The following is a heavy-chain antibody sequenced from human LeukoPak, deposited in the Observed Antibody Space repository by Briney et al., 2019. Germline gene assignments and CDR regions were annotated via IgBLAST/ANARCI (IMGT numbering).Heavy chain of an antibody. CDR2: INHSGST. V-gene: IGHV4-34*01. J-gene: IGHJ3*02. CDR3: ARAPLSGTYYTDAFDI. CDR1: GGSFSGYY. D-gene: IGHD1-26*01. Sequence: SETLSLTCAVYGGSFSGYYWSWIRQPPGKGLEWIGEINHSGSTNYNPSLKSRVTISPDKSKNQFSLTLTSVTAADTAVYFCARAPLSGTYYTDAFDIWGQGTMVTVSS.